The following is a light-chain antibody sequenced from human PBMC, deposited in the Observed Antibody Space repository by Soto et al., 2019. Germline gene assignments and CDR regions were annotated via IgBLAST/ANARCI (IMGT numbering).Light chain of an antibody. J-gene: IGLJ2*01. CDR2: DVS. Sequence: QSALTQPRSVSGSPGQSVTISCTGTSSDIGGYNYVSWYQQHPGKAPNVMFYDVSKRPSGVPDRFSGSKSGNTASLTISGLQADDEADYDCCSYAGSYTLVFGGGTKRTV. CDR3: CSYAGSYTLV. CDR1: SSDIGGYNY. V-gene: IGLV2-11*01.